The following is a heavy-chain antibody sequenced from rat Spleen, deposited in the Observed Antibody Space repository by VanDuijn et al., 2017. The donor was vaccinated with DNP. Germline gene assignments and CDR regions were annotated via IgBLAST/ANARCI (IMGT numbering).Heavy chain of an antibody. D-gene: IGHD4-1*01. J-gene: IGHJ2*01. CDR2: ISYDGSDT. CDR1: GITFSDHN. Sequence: EVQLVESGGGLVQPGRSLKLSCAVSGITFSDHNMAWVRQAPKKSLEWVATISYDGSDTYYRDSMKGRFTISRDNAKNTLYLQMDSLRSEDTATYYCAKDGQLDYWGQGVMVTVSS. V-gene: IGHV5-7*01. CDR3: AKDGQLDY.